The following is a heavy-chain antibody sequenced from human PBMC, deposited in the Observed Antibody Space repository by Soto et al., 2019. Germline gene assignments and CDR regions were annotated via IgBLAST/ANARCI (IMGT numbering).Heavy chain of an antibody. CDR1: GSTFSSYG. CDR2: IWYDGSNK. D-gene: IGHD5-12*01. V-gene: IGHV3-33*01. J-gene: IGHJ4*02. CDR3: ARTRLKMATILPVDY. Sequence: LRLSCAASGSTFSSYGMHWVRQAPGKGLEWVAVIWYDGSNKYYADSVKGRFTISRDNSKNTLYLQMNSLRAEDTAVYYCARTRLKMATILPVDYWGQGTLVTVSS.